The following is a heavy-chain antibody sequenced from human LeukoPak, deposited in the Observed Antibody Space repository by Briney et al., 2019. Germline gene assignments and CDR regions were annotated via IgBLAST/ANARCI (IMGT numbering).Heavy chain of an antibody. CDR2: IKQDGSEK. J-gene: IGHJ4*02. V-gene: IGHV3-7*01. CDR1: GFTFSNYW. CDR3: ARDQWYYDILTGYAY. Sequence: GGSLRLSCAASGFTFSNYWMSWVRQAPGKGLEWVANIKQDGSEKYYVDSVKGRFTISRDNAKKSLYLQMNSLGAEDTAVYYCARDQWYYDILTGYAYWGQGTLVTVSS. D-gene: IGHD3-9*01.